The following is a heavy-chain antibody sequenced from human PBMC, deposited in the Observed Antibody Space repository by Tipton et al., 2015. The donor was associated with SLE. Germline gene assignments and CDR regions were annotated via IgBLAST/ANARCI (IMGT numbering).Heavy chain of an antibody. CDR2: IYYSGST. D-gene: IGHD6-13*01. V-gene: IGHV4-59*01. J-gene: IGHJ5*02. Sequence: TLSLTCTVSGASISSYSWSWIRQPPGKGLEWIGYIYYSGSTNYNPSLKSRVTISVDTSKEQFSLKLSSVTAADTAVYYCARVVKGSSWYWFDPWGQGTLVTVSS. CDR1: GASISSYS. CDR3: ARVVKGSSWYWFDP.